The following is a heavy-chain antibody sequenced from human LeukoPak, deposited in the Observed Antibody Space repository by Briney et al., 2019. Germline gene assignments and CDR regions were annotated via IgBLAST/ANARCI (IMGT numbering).Heavy chain of an antibody. CDR1: GFTFTNYW. CDR3: ARILA. J-gene: IGHJ5*02. D-gene: IGHD2-15*01. Sequence: PGGSLRLSCVASGFTFTNYWMNWVRQTPGKGLEWVANIKSDGSEKYYVDSVKGRFTISRDNAKNSLYLQMDSLRAEDTAVYYCARILAWGQGTLVTVSS. CDR2: IKSDGSEK. V-gene: IGHV3-7*03.